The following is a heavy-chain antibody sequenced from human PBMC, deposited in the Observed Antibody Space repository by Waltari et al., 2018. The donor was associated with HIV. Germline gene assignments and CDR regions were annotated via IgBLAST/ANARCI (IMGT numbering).Heavy chain of an antibody. D-gene: IGHD3-22*01. CDR3: TTDEFYYGNSGYFDY. CDR2: IKSKADGGTT. CDR1: GFTFRNAG. V-gene: IGHV3-15*05. J-gene: IGHJ4*02. Sequence: EVQLVESGGDLVKPGGCLRLSCAAPGFTFRNAGMSWVRQAPGKGPEWVGRIKSKADGGTTDYAAPVKGRFTISRDDSKNTLYLQMNSLRFEDTAVYYCTTDEFYYGNSGYFDYWGQGTLVTVSS.